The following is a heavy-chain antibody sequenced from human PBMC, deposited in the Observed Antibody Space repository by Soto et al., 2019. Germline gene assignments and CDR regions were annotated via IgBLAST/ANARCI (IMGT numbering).Heavy chain of an antibody. D-gene: IGHD6-13*01. Sequence: SVKVSCKASGGTFSSYAISWVRQAPGQGLEWMGGIIPIFGTANYAQKFQGRVTITADESTSTAYMELSSLRSEDTAVYYCALSIAAAGPSWFDPWGQGTLVTVSS. J-gene: IGHJ5*02. CDR2: IIPIFGTA. V-gene: IGHV1-69*13. CDR3: ALSIAAAGPSWFDP. CDR1: GGTFSSYA.